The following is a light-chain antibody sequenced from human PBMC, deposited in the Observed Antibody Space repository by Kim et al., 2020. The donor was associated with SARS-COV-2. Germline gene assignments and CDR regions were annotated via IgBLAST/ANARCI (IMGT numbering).Light chain of an antibody. CDR1: SNDVGSYDI. CDR2: EVT. V-gene: IGLV2-23*02. J-gene: IGLJ2*01. CDR3: CSYAGSGIWV. Sequence: GQSITISCTGTSNDVGSYDIVSWYQRLPGRAPKLVIYEVTKRPSGISSRFSGSKSGNTASLSISGLQTEDEADYSCCSYAGSGIWVFGGGTQLTVL.